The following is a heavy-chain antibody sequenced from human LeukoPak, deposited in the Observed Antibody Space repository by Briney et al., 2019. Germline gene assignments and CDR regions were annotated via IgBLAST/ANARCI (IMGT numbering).Heavy chain of an antibody. CDR2: INPSGGST. Sequence: GASVKVSCKASGYTFTSYYMHWVRQAPGQGLEWMGIINPSGGSTSYAQKFQDRVTMTRDMSTSTVYMELSSLRSEDTAVYYCARDRVSSGWSPGFDYWGQGTLVTVSS. J-gene: IGHJ4*02. CDR1: GYTFTSYY. D-gene: IGHD6-19*01. CDR3: ARDRVSSGWSPGFDY. V-gene: IGHV1-46*01.